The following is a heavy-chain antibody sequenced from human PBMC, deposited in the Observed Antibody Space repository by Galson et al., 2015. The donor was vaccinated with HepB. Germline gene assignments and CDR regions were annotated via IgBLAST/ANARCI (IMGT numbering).Heavy chain of an antibody. J-gene: IGHJ5*02. Sequence: SLRLSCAASGFTFSRYNMNWVRQVPGKGLEWISYISASSSTIEYADPVKGRFTISRDNAKNSLFLQMSSLRAEDTAVYYCARDSRATFGEPNWFDPWGQGTLVTVSS. CDR1: GFTFSRYN. D-gene: IGHD3-3*01. CDR3: ARDSRATFGEPNWFDP. V-gene: IGHV3-48*01. CDR2: ISASSSTI.